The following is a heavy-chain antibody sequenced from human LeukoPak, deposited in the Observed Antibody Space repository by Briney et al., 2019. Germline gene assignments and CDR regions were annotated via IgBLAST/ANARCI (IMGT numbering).Heavy chain of an antibody. J-gene: IGHJ4*02. CDR1: GFTFSSYW. Sequence: GGSLRLSCAASGFTFSSYWMSWVRQAPGKGLEWVSVIYSGGSTYYADSVKGRFTISRDNSKNTLYLQMNSLRAEDTAVYYCAVAGFSLLDYWGQGTLVTVSS. CDR2: IYSGGST. D-gene: IGHD6-19*01. V-gene: IGHV3-66*01. CDR3: AVAGFSLLDY.